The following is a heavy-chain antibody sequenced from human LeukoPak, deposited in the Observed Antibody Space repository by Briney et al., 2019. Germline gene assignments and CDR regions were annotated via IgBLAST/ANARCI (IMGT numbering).Heavy chain of an antibody. CDR3: ARESACGTTNCLAPADWLDP. Sequence: ASVKVSCKASGYTFTGYYMHWVRQAPGQGLEWMGWISPNSGDTVIAQKFQGRVTMTRDTSIATSYMEVDSLTSDDTAVYYCARESACGTTNCLAPADWLDPWGQGTLVIVSS. CDR2: ISPNSGDT. CDR1: GYTFTGYY. V-gene: IGHV1-2*02. J-gene: IGHJ5*02. D-gene: IGHD2-2*01.